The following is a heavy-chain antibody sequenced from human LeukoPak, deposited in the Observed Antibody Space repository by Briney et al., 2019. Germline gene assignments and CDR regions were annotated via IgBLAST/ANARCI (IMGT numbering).Heavy chain of an antibody. CDR2: ISYDGSNR. CDR1: GLTFNNYA. V-gene: IGHV3-30*04. Sequence: GGSLRLSCAASGLTFNNYAMHWVRQAPGKGLEWVAVISYDGSNRFFTDSVKGRFTISRDNSKNTLYLQMNSLRAEDTAVYYCARDALFRWPDYYYMDVWGKGTTVTISS. J-gene: IGHJ6*03. D-gene: IGHD2-21*01. CDR3: ARDALFRWPDYYYMDV.